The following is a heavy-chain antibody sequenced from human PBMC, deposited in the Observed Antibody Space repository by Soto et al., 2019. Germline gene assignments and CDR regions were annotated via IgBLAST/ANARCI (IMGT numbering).Heavy chain of an antibody. Sequence: GASVKVPCQASVGTVSSYAISWVRQAPGQGLEWMGGIIPIFGTANYAQKFQGRVTITADESTSTAYMELSSLRSEATAVYYCARGDGGFALGYYGMDVWGQGTTVTVSS. CDR1: VGTVSSYA. CDR3: ARGDGGFALGYYGMDV. D-gene: IGHD6-25*01. J-gene: IGHJ6*02. V-gene: IGHV1-69*13. CDR2: IIPIFGTA.